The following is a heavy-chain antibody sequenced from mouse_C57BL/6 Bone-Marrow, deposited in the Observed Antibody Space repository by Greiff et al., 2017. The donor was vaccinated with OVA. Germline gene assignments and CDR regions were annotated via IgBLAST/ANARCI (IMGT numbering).Heavy chain of an antibody. D-gene: IGHD1-1*01. CDR1: GYTFTTYP. V-gene: IGHV1-47*01. Sequence: VQLVESGAELVKPGASVKMSCKASGYTFTTYPIEWMKQNHGKSLEWIGNFHPYNDDTKYNEKFKGKATLTVEKSSSTVYLELSRLTSDNSAVYYCARGAPDYGSSFWYFDVWGTGTTVTVSS. J-gene: IGHJ1*03. CDR3: ARGAPDYGSSFWYFDV. CDR2: FHPYNDDT.